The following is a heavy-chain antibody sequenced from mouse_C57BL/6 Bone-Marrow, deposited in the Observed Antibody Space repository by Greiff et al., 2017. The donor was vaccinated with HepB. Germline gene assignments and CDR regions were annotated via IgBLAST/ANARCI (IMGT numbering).Heavy chain of an antibody. CDR1: GYAFTNYL. V-gene: IGHV1-54*01. CDR2: INPGSGGT. Sequence: QVQLKHSGAELVRPGTSVKVSCKASGYAFTNYLIEWVKQRPGQGLEWIGVINPGSGGTNYNEKFKGKATLTADKSSSTAYMQLSSLTSEDSAVYFCARLSLLLRSYYAMDYWGQGTSVTVSS. J-gene: IGHJ4*01. D-gene: IGHD1-1*01. CDR3: ARLSLLLRSYYAMDY.